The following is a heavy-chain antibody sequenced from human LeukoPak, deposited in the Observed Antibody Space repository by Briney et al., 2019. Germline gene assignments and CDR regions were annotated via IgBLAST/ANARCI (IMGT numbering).Heavy chain of an antibody. J-gene: IGHJ4*02. D-gene: IGHD5-18*01. CDR2: LSGSGAST. Sequence: GGSLRLSCAASGFTFSTYAMSWVRQAPGKGLEWVSALSGSGASTYYADSVKGRFTISRDNSKNTLYLQMNSLRAEDTAIYYCAKDQSYGFDYWGQGTLVTVSS. CDR1: GFTFSTYA. CDR3: AKDQSYGFDY. V-gene: IGHV3-23*01.